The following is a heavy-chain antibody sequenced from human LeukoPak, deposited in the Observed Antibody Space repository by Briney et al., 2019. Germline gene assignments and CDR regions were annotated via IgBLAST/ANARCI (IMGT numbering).Heavy chain of an antibody. J-gene: IGHJ4*02. Sequence: PGGSLRLSCAASGISFSSFGMHWVRQAPGKGLEWVTFIRHDGHNKYYADSVKGRFTISRDNSKNTLYLQMNSLRPEDTAVYYCAKSQNYYDNSGYYYLDYWGQGNLVTVSS. CDR2: IRHDGHNK. D-gene: IGHD3-22*01. CDR3: AKSQNYYDNSGYYYLDY. V-gene: IGHV3-30*02. CDR1: GISFSSFG.